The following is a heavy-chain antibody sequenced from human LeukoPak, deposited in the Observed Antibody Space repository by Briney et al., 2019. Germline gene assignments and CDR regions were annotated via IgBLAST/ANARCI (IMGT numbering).Heavy chain of an antibody. D-gene: IGHD1-26*01. CDR2: IKQDGSEK. V-gene: IGHV3-7*01. CDR3: AREWELLITNWFDP. J-gene: IGHJ5*02. CDR1: GFTFSSHW. Sequence: GGSLRLSCAASGFTFSSHWMSWVRQAPGKGLEWVANIKQDGSEKYYVDSVKGRFTISRDNAKNSLYLQMNSLRAEDTAVYYCAREWELLITNWFDPWGQGTLVTVSS.